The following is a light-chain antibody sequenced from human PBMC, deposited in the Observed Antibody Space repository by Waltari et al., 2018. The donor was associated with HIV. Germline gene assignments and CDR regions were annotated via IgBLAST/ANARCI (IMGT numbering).Light chain of an antibody. J-gene: IGLJ2*01. Sequence: QSALTQPASVSGSPGQSITISCTGTSSDVGGYNYVYWYQQHPAKAPKLMIYEVSNRPSGVSNRFSGSKSGNTASLTISGLQAEDEADYYCSSYTSSSTLVFGGGTKLTVL. CDR2: EVS. CDR3: SSYTSSSTLV. CDR1: SSDVGGYNY. V-gene: IGLV2-14*01.